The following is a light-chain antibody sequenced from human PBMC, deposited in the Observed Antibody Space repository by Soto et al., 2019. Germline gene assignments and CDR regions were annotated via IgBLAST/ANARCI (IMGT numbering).Light chain of an antibody. Sequence: EIGWTQCPATLSLSPGERATLSCRASQSVSSYLAWYQQKPGQAPRLLIYDASNRATGIPARFSGSGSGTDFTLTISSLEPEDFAVYYCQQRSNWPPEVTFGGGTKVDIK. V-gene: IGKV3-11*01. J-gene: IGKJ4*01. CDR3: QQRSNWPPEVT. CDR1: QSVSSY. CDR2: DAS.